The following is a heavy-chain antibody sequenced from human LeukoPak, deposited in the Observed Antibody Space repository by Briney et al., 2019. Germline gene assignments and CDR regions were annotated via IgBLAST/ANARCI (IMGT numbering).Heavy chain of an antibody. Sequence: ASVKVSCKASGYTFTSYDINWVRQAPGQGLEGMGWMNPNSGNTVYAQKFQGRVTMTRNTSISTAYMELSSLRSEDTAVYYCASFQRAHPWFDYWGQGTLVTVSS. CDR2: MNPNSGNT. V-gene: IGHV1-8*01. J-gene: IGHJ4*02. CDR3: ASFQRAHPWFDY. CDR1: GYTFTSYD.